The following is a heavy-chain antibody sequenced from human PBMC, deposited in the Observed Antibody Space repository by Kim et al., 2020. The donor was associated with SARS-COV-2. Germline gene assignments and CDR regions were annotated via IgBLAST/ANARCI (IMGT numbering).Heavy chain of an antibody. CDR1: GYTFTSYA. V-gene: IGHV7-4-1*02. D-gene: IGHD3-16*02. CDR3: ARDKKRITFGGVIVYYYGMDV. Sequence: ASVKVSCKASGYTFTSYAMNWVRQAPGQGLEWMGWINTNTGNPTYAQGFTGRFVFSLDTSVSTAYLQISSLKAEDTAVYYCARDKKRITFGGVIVYYYGMDVWGQGTTVTVSS. CDR2: INTNTGNP. J-gene: IGHJ6*02.